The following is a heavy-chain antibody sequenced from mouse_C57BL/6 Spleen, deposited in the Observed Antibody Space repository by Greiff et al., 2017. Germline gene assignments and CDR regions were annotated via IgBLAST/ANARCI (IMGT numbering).Heavy chain of an antibody. J-gene: IGHJ4*01. Sequence: QVQLQQPGAELVRPGTSVKLSCKASGYTFTSYWMHWVKQRPGQGLEWIGVIDPSDSYTNYNQKFKGKATLTVDTSSSTAYMQRSSLTSEDSAVYYCARVGLYYSNYGGVMDYWGQGTSVTVSS. V-gene: IGHV1-59*01. D-gene: IGHD2-5*01. CDR2: IDPSDSYT. CDR1: GYTFTSYW. CDR3: ARVGLYYSNYGGVMDY.